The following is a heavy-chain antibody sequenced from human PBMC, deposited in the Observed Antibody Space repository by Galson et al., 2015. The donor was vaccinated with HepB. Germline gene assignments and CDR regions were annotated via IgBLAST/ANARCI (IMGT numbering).Heavy chain of an antibody. CDR3: TNGKPPILMRTSTGDFDS. D-gene: IGHD3-9*01. Sequence: SLRLSCAASRFIFSNYGMHWVRQAPGKGLEWVAAITYDGSDTYYADSVKGRFSVSRDNSNNTLYLEMNSLRAEDTALYYCTNGKPPILMRTSTGDFDSWGQGTLVTVSS. J-gene: IGHJ4*02. CDR1: RFIFSNYG. CDR2: ITYDGSDT. V-gene: IGHV3-30*18.